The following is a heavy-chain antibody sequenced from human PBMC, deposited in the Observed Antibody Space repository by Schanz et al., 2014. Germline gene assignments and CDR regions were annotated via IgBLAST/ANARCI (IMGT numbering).Heavy chain of an antibody. J-gene: IGHJ4*02. D-gene: IGHD1-26*01. CDR2: INGYNAHT. V-gene: IGHV1-18*01. Sequence: QVQLVQSGAEVKKPGASVKVACKASGGTFTTSIFNWVRQAPGQGLEWMGWINGYNAHTNYAQKFQGRVTMTTDTSTSTVYMELRSLRSDDTAVYYCARDRDQWDGNFCDFWGQGTLVTVSS. CDR3: ARDRDQWDGNFCDF. CDR1: GGTFTTSI.